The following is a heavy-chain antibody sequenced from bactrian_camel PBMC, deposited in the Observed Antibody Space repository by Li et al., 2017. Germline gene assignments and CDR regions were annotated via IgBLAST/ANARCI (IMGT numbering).Heavy chain of an antibody. CDR1: GVTYLPGC. J-gene: IGHJ6*01. D-gene: IGHD4*01. CDR3: AADPRPECIATMTSFIDVSDFAV. CDR2: IYTGGDYT. V-gene: IGHV3S1*01. Sequence: HVQLVESGGGSVQAGGSLRLSCVTSGVTYLPGCMAWFRQAPGKEREGVAAIYTGGDYTYYADSVEGRFTISQDNAKNTMYLQMNSLKPEDTAMYYCAADPRPECIATMTSFIDVSDFAVWGQGTQVTVS.